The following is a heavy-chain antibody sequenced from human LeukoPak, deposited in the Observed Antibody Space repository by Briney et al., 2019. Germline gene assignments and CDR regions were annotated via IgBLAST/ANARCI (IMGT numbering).Heavy chain of an antibody. D-gene: IGHD6-13*01. V-gene: IGHV4-4*07. CDR3: ARGRFATAAGGFDY. Sequence: MASETLSLTCTVSGGSISSYYWSWIRQPAGKGLEWIGRIYTSGSTNYNPSLKSRVTMSVDTSKNQFSLKLSSVTAADTAVYYCARGRFATAAGGFDYWGQGTLVTVSS. CDR2: IYTSGST. J-gene: IGHJ4*02. CDR1: GGSISSYY.